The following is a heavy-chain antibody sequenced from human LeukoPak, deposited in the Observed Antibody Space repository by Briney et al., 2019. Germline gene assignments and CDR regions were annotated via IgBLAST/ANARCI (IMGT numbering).Heavy chain of an antibody. CDR2: ISSSSSTI. D-gene: IGHD1-14*01. J-gene: IGHJ2*01. CDR3: ARPITSYWYFDL. Sequence: PGGSLRLSCAASGFTFSSYSMNWVRQAPGKGLEWVSYISSSSSTIYYADSVKGRFTISRDNSKNTLYLQMNSLRAEDTAVYYCARPITSYWYFDLWGRGTLVTVSS. CDR1: GFTFSSYS. V-gene: IGHV3-48*01.